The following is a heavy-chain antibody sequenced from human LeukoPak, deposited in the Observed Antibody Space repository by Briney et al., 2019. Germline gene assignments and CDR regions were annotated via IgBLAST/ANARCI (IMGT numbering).Heavy chain of an antibody. D-gene: IGHD3-22*01. V-gene: IGHV3-48*03. CDR2: ISSSGSTI. CDR1: GFTFSSYE. J-gene: IGHJ4*02. Sequence: GGSLRLSCAASGFTFSSYEMNWVRQAPGKGLEWVSYISSSGSTIYYADSVKGRFTISRDNAKNSLYLQMNSLRAEDTAVYYCAKAVYYYDSSSYYLFDYWGQGTLVTVSS. CDR3: AKAVYYYDSSSYYLFDY.